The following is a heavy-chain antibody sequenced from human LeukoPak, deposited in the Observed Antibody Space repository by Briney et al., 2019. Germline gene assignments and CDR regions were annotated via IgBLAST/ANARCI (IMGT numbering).Heavy chain of an antibody. Sequence: GGSLRLSCAASGFTFTDWWMHWVRQAPGKGLEWVSRIKSDGTGMTYAESVRGRFAISRDNAKHSVYLQTNSLRADDTAVYYCAKDLHDAAADYWGQGTLVTVSS. CDR2: IKSDGTGM. V-gene: IGHV3-74*01. CDR3: AKDLHDAAADY. CDR1: GFTFTDWW. D-gene: IGHD2-15*01. J-gene: IGHJ4*02.